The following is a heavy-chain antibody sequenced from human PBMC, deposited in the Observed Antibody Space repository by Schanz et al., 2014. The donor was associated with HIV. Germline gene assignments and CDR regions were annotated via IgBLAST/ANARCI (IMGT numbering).Heavy chain of an antibody. D-gene: IGHD4-17*01. Sequence: QVHLVESGGGVVQPGRSLRLSCAASGFTFSSYGMHWVRQAPGKGLEWVAVISFDGGEKHYADSAKGRFTISRDNSKNTLSLQMNSLRAEDTAVYYCAKGARAHKVTTGVDVWGPGTTVTVSS. J-gene: IGHJ6*02. CDR3: AKGARAHKVTTGVDV. CDR2: ISFDGGEK. V-gene: IGHV3-30*18. CDR1: GFTFSSYG.